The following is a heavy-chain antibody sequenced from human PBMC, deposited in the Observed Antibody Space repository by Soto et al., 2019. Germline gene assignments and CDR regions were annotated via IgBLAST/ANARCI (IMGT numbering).Heavy chain of an antibody. CDR1: GFTVSSSH. CDR2: IYSGGNS. V-gene: IGHV3-53*01. Sequence: PGGSLRLSCTTSGFTVSSSHMSWVRQAPGKGLDWGSVIYSGGNSYYAVSVQGRFTISRDKSKNTVYLQMNSLRGEDTAIYYCARLGPYGSETYSFRYNWFDPWGQGTLVTVSS. D-gene: IGHD3-10*01. J-gene: IGHJ5*02. CDR3: ARLGPYGSETYSFRYNWFDP.